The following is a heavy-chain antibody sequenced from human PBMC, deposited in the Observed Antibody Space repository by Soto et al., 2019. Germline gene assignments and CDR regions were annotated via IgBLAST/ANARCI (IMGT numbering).Heavy chain of an antibody. V-gene: IGHV4-31*03. CDR1: GGSIRRGGYY. J-gene: IGHJ2*01. D-gene: IGHD3-3*01. Sequence: QVQLQESGPGLVKPSQTLSLTCTVSGGSIRRGGYYWSWIRQHPGKGLEWIGYISSSGSTYYNPSLRSRLIVSVDSSRNQFSLDLSSVTAADTAVYYCARLGDDFWGGDVGPFDLWGRGTLVTVSS. CDR2: ISSSGST. CDR3: ARLGDDFWGGDVGPFDL.